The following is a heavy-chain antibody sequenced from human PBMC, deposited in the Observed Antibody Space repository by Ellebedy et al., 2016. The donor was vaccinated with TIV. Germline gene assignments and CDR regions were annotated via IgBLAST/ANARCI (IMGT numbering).Heavy chain of an antibody. CDR3: ARGGSVSALYNWFDP. J-gene: IGHJ5*02. Sequence: PGGSLTLSCAVSGFTFSDFSMNWVRQAPGTGLEWVSSISSSSNYIYYADSVKGRFTISRDNAKNSFYLQMNSLRAEDTAVYYCARGGSVSALYNWFDPWGRGTLVTVSS. V-gene: IGHV3-21*01. CDR2: ISSSSNYI. CDR1: GFTFSDFS. D-gene: IGHD6-19*01.